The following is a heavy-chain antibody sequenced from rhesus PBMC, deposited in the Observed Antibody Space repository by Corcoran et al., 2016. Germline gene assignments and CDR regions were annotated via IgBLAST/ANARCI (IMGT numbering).Heavy chain of an antibody. D-gene: IGHD6-43*01. V-gene: IGHV4S10*01. J-gene: IGHJ4*01. CDR2: IFGSSTCT. CDR1: GGSISDSYR. CDR3: ARDKAAARNFDY. Sequence: QVQLQESGPGVVKPSETLSLTCAVSGGSISDSYRWSWIRQPPGKGLEWIGYIFGSSTCTNYNPSLKRRVTISKDTSKNQFSLKLSSVTAADTAVYYCARDKAAARNFDYWGQGVLVTVSS.